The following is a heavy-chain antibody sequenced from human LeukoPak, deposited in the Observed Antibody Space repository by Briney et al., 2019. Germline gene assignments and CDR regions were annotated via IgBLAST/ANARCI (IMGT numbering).Heavy chain of an antibody. Sequence: SETLSLTCTVSGGSISSGSYYWSWIRQPAGKGLEWIGRIYTSGSTNYNPSLKSRVTISVDTSKNQFSLKLSSVTAADTAVYYCAIWSIAARGYFDYWGQGTLVTVSS. CDR1: GGSISSGSYY. J-gene: IGHJ4*02. CDR2: IYTSGST. V-gene: IGHV4-61*02. CDR3: AIWSIAARGYFDY. D-gene: IGHD6-6*01.